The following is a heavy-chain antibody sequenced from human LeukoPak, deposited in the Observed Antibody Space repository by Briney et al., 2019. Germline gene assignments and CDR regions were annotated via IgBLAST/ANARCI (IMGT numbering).Heavy chain of an antibody. CDR1: GYTFSGHY. J-gene: IGHJ4*02. CDR2: ISAYNGNT. V-gene: IGHV1-18*04. Sequence: ASVKVSCKASGYTFSGHYMHWVRQAPGQGLEWMGWISAYNGNTNYAQKLQGRVTMTTDTSTSTAYMELRSLRSDDTAVYYCARAPDYDILTGYGNDPNFDYWGQGTLVTVSS. CDR3: ARAPDYDILTGYGNDPNFDY. D-gene: IGHD3-9*01.